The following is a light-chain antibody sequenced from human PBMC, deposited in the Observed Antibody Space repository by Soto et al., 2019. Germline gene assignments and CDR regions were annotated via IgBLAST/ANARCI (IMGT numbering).Light chain of an antibody. CDR3: QQRSS. Sequence: EIVLTQSPGTLSLSPGEGATLSCRASQSVTSTYLAWYQQKPGQAPRLLIYGASSRATGIPARFSGSGSGTDFTLTISSLEPEDFAVYYCQQRSSFGQGTRLEI. J-gene: IGKJ5*01. V-gene: IGKV3D-20*02. CDR2: GAS. CDR1: QSVTSTY.